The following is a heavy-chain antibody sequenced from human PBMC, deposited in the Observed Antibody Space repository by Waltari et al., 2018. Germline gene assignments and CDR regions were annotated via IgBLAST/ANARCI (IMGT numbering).Heavy chain of an antibody. D-gene: IGHD1-1*01. J-gene: IGHJ4*02. V-gene: IGHV4-39*07. CDR2: FYYTGTT. CDR1: GVPVHNDNNF. CDR3: SMGDSHWNRVDCDL. Sequence: QLQLKESGPGLVKPSETLSLTCSFSGVPVHNDNNFWGWIRQPPGKGLDWIGSFYYTGTTYYSPSLQSRITISLCSSKHRVALKLTSVTAADTATYYWSMGDSHWNRVDCDLWGQGTLVTVSS.